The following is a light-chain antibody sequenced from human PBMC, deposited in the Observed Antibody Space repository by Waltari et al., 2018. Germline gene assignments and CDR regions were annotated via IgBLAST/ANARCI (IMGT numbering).Light chain of an antibody. J-gene: IGLJ2*01. CDR3: QSYDSSLSGSI. CDR2: GNS. CDR1: SSNIGAGYD. V-gene: IGLV1-40*01. Sequence: QSGLTQPPSVSGAPGQRVTISCTGSSSNIGAGYDVHWYQLLPGTAPKLLIYGNSKPPSGVPDRVSGSKSGTPSSLAITGLQAEDEADYYCQSYDSSLSGSIFGGGTKLTVL.